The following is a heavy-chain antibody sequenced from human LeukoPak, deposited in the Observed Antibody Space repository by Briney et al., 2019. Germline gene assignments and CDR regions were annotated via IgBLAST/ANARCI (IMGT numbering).Heavy chain of an antibody. V-gene: IGHV3-7*01. CDR2: IKEDGSAK. CDR1: GFTFTNYW. D-gene: IGHD1-14*01. Sequence: GGSLRLSCAASGFTFTNYWTAWVRQAPGKGLEWVANIKEDGSAKYYVDSVKGRFTISRDNAKNSLYLQMSSLRVEDTAVYYCARDSGYNTFDYWGQGALVTVSS. CDR3: ARDSGYNTFDY. J-gene: IGHJ4*02.